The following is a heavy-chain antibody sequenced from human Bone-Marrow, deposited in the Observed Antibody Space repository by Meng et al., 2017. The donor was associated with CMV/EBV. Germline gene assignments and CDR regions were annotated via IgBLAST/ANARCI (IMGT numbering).Heavy chain of an antibody. CDR2: IIPIFGTA. J-gene: IGHJ4*02. CDR3: ARDRNYYGSGSYLYFDY. Sequence: SVMVSCKASGGTFSSYAISWVRQAPGQGLEWMGGIIPIFGTANYAQKFQGRVTITTDESTSTAYMELSSLRSEDTAVYYCARDRNYYGSGSYLYFDYWGQGTLVTFSS. D-gene: IGHD3-10*01. V-gene: IGHV1-69*05. CDR1: GGTFSSYA.